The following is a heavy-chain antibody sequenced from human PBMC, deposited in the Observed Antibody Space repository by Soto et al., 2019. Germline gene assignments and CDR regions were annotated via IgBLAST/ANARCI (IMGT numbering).Heavy chain of an antibody. CDR2: ISSSGSAI. D-gene: IGHD6-13*01. V-gene: IGHV3-48*03. CDR1: GFTFSSYE. CDR3: ARVQSGSSWYYYYYYGMDV. J-gene: IGHJ6*02. Sequence: GGSLRLSCAASGFTFSSYEMNWVRQAPGKGLEWVSYISSSGSAIYYADSVKGRFTISRDNAKNSLYLQMNSLRAEDTAVYYCARVQSGSSWYYYYYYGMDVWGQGTTVTVSS.